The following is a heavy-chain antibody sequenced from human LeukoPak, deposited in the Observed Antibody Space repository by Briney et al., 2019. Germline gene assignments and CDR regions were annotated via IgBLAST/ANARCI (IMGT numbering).Heavy chain of an antibody. Sequence: PSQTLSLTCTVSGDSISSGDYYWSWIRQPAGKGLEWIGRISSSGSTNYNPSLKSRVTISVDTSKNQFSLKLSSVTAADTAVYYCARESAHYDSSGYFNAFDIWGQGTMVTVSS. CDR1: GDSISSGDYY. D-gene: IGHD3-22*01. CDR2: ISSSGST. J-gene: IGHJ3*02. CDR3: ARESAHYDSSGYFNAFDI. V-gene: IGHV4-61*02.